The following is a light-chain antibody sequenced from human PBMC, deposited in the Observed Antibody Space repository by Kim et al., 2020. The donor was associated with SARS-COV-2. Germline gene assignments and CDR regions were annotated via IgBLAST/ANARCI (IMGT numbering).Light chain of an antibody. CDR1: SSDIGNYKF. CDR3: SSHIGSSTWV. CDR2: DVS. J-gene: IGLJ3*02. V-gene: IGLV2-14*04. Sequence: GQSGNISSTGTSSDIGNYKFVSWSQQQPGKAPKLLIYDVSKRPSGVSDRFSGSKSGNTASLTISGLQAEDEADYYCSSHIGSSTWVFGGGTQLTVL.